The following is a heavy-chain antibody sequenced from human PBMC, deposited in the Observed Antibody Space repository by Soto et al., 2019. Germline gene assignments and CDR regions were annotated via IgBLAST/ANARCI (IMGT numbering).Heavy chain of an antibody. D-gene: IGHD2-15*01. CDR3: EREMDVVGGRSFDY. V-gene: IGHV1-2*02. CDR1: GYTFTAYD. Sequence: QVQLVQSGAAVEKPGASMKVSCKASGYTFTAYDIHWVRQAPGKGLEWMGWINPKTGATETAQRVQGRVTLTWDTPISTAYMDLRRLTSDDTAVYFCEREMDVVGGRSFDYWGRGPLLTVSS. CDR2: INPKTGAT. J-gene: IGHJ4*02.